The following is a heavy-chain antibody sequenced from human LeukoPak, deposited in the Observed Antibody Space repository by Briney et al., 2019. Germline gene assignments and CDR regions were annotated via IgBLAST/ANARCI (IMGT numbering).Heavy chain of an antibody. Sequence: GGSLRLSCAASGFTFSSYWMNWVRQAPGKGLEWVASIKQDGGEKYYLDSVKGRFSISRDNAKNSLFLQMNSLRAEDTAVYYCAGSRGYCSGGSCYFDYWGQGTLVTVSS. J-gene: IGHJ4*02. CDR2: IKQDGGEK. CDR3: AGSRGYCSGGSCYFDY. V-gene: IGHV3-7*01. D-gene: IGHD2-15*01. CDR1: GFTFSSYW.